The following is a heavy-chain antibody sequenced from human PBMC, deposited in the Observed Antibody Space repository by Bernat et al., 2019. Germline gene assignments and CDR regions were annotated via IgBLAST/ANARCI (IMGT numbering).Heavy chain of an antibody. CDR3: ARHDIYSSSWPPLDY. J-gene: IGHJ4*02. CDR1: GGSISSSSYY. V-gene: IGHV4-39*01. CDR2: IYYSGST. Sequence: QLQLQESGPGLVKPSETLSLTCTVSGGSISSSSYYCGWIRQPPGKGLEWIGSIYYSGSTYYNPSLKSRVTISVDTSKNQFSLKLSSVTAADTAVYYCARHDIYSSSWPPLDYWGQGTLVTVSS. D-gene: IGHD6-13*01.